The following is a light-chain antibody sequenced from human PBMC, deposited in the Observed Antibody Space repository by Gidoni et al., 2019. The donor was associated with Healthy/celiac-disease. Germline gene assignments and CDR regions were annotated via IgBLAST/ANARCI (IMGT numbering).Light chain of an antibody. CDR3: QQYNSYRTT. CDR1: QSISSW. CDR2: KAS. V-gene: IGKV1-5*03. J-gene: IGKJ1*01. Sequence: DIQMTQSPSTLSASVGDRVTITCRASQSISSWLAWYQQKAGKAPKVLIYKASSLERGVPSRFSGSGSGTEFTLTISSLQPDDFATYYCQQYNSYRTTFXQXTKVEIK.